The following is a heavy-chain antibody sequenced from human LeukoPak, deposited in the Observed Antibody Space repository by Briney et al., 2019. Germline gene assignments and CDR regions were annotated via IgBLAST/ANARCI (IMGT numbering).Heavy chain of an antibody. Sequence: RASVKVSCKASGYTFTSYGISWVRQAPGQGLEWMGWISAYNGNTNYAQKLQGRVTMTTDTSTSTAYMELRSLRSDDTAVYYCARYYDFWSGRTGYFDYWGQGTLVTVSS. V-gene: IGHV1-18*01. CDR3: ARYYDFWSGRTGYFDY. D-gene: IGHD3-3*01. J-gene: IGHJ4*02. CDR2: ISAYNGNT. CDR1: GYTFTSYG.